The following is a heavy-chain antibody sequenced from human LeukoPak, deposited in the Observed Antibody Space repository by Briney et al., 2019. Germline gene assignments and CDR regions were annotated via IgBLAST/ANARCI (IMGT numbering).Heavy chain of an antibody. CDR2: ISSSGSTI. Sequence: GGSLRLSCAASGFTFSSYEMNWVRQAPGKGLEWVSYISSSGSTIYYADSVKGRFTISRDNAKNSLYLQMNSLRAEDTAVYYCARDRYYYDSSGYQFDYWGQGTLVTVSS. J-gene: IGHJ4*02. D-gene: IGHD3-22*01. CDR1: GFTFSSYE. V-gene: IGHV3-48*03. CDR3: ARDRYYYDSSGYQFDY.